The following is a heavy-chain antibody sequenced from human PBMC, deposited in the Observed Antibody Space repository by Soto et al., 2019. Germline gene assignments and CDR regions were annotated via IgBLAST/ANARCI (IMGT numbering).Heavy chain of an antibody. J-gene: IGHJ3*02. V-gene: IGHV4-31*03. D-gene: IGHD2-2*01. CDR3: ARESRAGAFDI. Sequence: QVQLQESGPGLVKPSQTLSLTCSVSGGSISSGGYYWSWIRQHPGKGLEWIGYIYFSGSTYYNPSLKSRVTISVDTSKNQFSLQLSSVTAADTAVYYCARESRAGAFDIWGQGTMVTVSS. CDR2: IYFSGST. CDR1: GGSISSGGYY.